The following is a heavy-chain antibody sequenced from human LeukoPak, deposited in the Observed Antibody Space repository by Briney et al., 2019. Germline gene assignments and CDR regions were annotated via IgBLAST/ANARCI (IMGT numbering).Heavy chain of an antibody. V-gene: IGHV3-30*02. D-gene: IGHD3-22*01. Sequence: GGSLRLSCAASGFTFSSYGIHWVRQAPGKGLEWVAFIRYDGTNKYYADSVKGRFTISRDNSKNTLYLQMNSLRGEDTAVYYCVKDRAQDYDSSSYSGXQXXWGQXTLVT. CDR2: IRYDGTNK. CDR3: VKDRAQDYDSSSYSGXQXX. CDR1: GFTFSSYG. J-gene: IGHJ1*01.